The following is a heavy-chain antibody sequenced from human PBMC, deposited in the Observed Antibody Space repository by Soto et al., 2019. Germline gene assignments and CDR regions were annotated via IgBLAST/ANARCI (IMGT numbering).Heavy chain of an antibody. Sequence: ASVKVSCKASGYTFTSYPTHWVRQAPGQRLEWMGWIDAGNGNTKYSQKFLGRVTFTTDTSASTAYMDLSSLRSEDTAVYYCARARYKSGSSYYGMGVWRQGTTVTASS. D-gene: IGHD5-18*01. J-gene: IGHJ6*02. CDR1: GYTFTSYP. CDR3: ARARYKSGSSYYGMGV. CDR2: IDAGNGNT. V-gene: IGHV1-3*01.